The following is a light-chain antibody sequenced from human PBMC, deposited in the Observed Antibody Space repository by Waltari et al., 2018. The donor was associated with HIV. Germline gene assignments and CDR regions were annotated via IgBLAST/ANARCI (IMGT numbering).Light chain of an antibody. J-gene: IGLJ2*01. V-gene: IGLV2-8*01. CDR2: EVT. Sequence: HSALTQPPSASGSLGQSVTISCTGSSSDIGAYDYVSWFQQPPHTAPKLLLYEVTRPPSTVSGLFSGYGSGYTAFLTGAGLQPDDEATYFCSSYGNSLRVLFGGGTNVTVL. CDR3: SSYGNSLRVL. CDR1: SSDIGAYDY.